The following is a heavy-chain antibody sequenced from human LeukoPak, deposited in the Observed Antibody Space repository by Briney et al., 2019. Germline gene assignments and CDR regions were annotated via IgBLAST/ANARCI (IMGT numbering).Heavy chain of an antibody. CDR2: IIPMFGTA. V-gene: IGHV1-69*13. D-gene: IGHD2-2*01. Sequence: SVKVSCKASGGTFSSYAISWVRQAPGQGLEWMGGIIPMFGTAKYAQKFQGRVTITADESASTAYMELSSLRSEDTAVYYCARGRCSSTSCYSDYWGQGTLVTVSS. J-gene: IGHJ4*02. CDR1: GGTFSSYA. CDR3: ARGRCSSTSCYSDY.